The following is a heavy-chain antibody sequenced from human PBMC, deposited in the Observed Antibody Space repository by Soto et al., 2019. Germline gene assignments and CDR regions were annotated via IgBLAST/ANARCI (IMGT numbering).Heavy chain of an antibody. CDR1: GGTFSSYA. Sequence: QVQLVQSGAEVKKPGSSVKVSCKASGGTFSSYAISWVRQAPGQGLEWMGGIIPIFGTANYAQKFQGRVTVTAEEGTSTAYMELSSLRSEGTAVYYCARDPRPPGNDYGARGYFDLWGRGTLVTVSS. D-gene: IGHD4-17*01. CDR3: ARDPRPPGNDYGARGYFDL. J-gene: IGHJ2*01. CDR2: IIPIFGTA. V-gene: IGHV1-69*12.